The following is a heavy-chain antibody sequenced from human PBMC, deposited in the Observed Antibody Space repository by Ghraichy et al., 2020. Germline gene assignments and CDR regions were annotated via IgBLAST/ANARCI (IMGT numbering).Heavy chain of an antibody. CDR2: INHSGST. CDR3: ARGPPPPRGSSGWYDWYFDL. CDR1: GGSFSGYY. D-gene: IGHD6-19*01. Sequence: GSLSLTCAVYGGSFSGYYWSWIRQPPGKGLEWIGEINHSGSTNYNPSLKSRVTISVDTSKNQFSLKLSSVTAADTAVYYCARGPPPPRGSSGWYDWYFDLWGRGTLVTVSS. V-gene: IGHV4-34*01. J-gene: IGHJ2*01.